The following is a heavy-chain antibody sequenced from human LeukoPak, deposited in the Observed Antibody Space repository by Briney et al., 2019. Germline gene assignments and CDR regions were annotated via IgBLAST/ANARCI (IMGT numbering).Heavy chain of an antibody. D-gene: IGHD1-26*01. CDR1: GGSITTTNW. V-gene: IGHV4-4*02. Sequence: SGTRSLTCAVSGGSITTTNWWSWGRQPPGKGLEWIGEVHLNGATKYNPSLESRCSMSIDKSNNHLSLEVTSVTAAATGIYYCTRECGAFSPFGFWGQGTLVTVSS. J-gene: IGHJ4*02. CDR3: TRECGAFSPFGF. CDR2: VHLNGAT.